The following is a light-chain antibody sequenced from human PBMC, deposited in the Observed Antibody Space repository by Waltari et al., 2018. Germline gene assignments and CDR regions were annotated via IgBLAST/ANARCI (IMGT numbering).Light chain of an antibody. V-gene: IGLV1-40*01. CDR1: SSNIGAGYD. CDR3: QSYDNSLSSWV. CDR2: GST. Sequence: QSVLTQPPSVSGTPGQSVTISCTGGSSNIGAGYDVHWYQQLRGAAPKVLSFGSTPRATGVPARFSASKSGTSASLAITGLQADDEADYYCQSYDNSLSSWVFGGGTKLTVL. J-gene: IGLJ3*02.